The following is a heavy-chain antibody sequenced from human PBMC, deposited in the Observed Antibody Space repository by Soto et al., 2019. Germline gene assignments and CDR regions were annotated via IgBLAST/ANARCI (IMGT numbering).Heavy chain of an antibody. Sequence: PGGSLRLSCAASGFIFSSYAMRGAFQDKLKGLEWVSAISGSGGSTYYADSVKGRFTISRDNSKNTLYLQMNSLRAEDTAVYYCAKDIPPVNMYYFDYWGQGTLVTLSS. V-gene: IGHV3-23*01. CDR3: AKDIPPVNMYYFDY. D-gene: IGHD3-10*01. J-gene: IGHJ4*02. CDR2: ISGSGGST. CDR1: GFIFSSYA.